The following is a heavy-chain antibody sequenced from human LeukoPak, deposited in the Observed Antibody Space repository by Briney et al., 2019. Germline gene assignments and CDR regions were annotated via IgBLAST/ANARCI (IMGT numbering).Heavy chain of an antibody. Sequence: PGGSLRLSCAASGFTFSSYWMSWVRQAPGKGLEWVANIKQDGSEKYYVDSVKGRFTISRDNAKNSLYLQMNSLRAEDTAVYYCARDRHYYYDSSGYYYDWGQGTLVTLCS. V-gene: IGHV3-7*01. CDR2: IKQDGSEK. CDR1: GFTFSSYW. J-gene: IGHJ4*02. D-gene: IGHD3-22*01. CDR3: ARDRHYYYDSSGYYYD.